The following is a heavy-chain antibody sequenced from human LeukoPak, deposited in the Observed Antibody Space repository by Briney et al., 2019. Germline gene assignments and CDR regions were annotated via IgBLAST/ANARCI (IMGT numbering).Heavy chain of an antibody. Sequence: GGSLRLSCAASGFTFISYAIHWVRQAPGKGLEWVAVISFHGTDTFYADSVKGRFTISRDNSKNTLYLQMSSLRGDDTAVYYCAKDRHAPGRYCSSTSCFPFDSWGQGTLVTVSS. D-gene: IGHD2-2*01. V-gene: IGHV3-30*04. J-gene: IGHJ5*01. CDR2: ISFHGTDT. CDR3: AKDRHAPGRYCSSTSCFPFDS. CDR1: GFTFISYA.